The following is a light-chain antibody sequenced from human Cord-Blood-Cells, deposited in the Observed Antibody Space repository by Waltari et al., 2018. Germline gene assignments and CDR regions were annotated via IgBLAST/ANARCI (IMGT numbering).Light chain of an antibody. CDR1: QSVLYSSNNKNY. CDR2: WAS. Sequence: DIVMTQSPDSLAVSPGERDTINCKSSQSVLYSSNNKNYLAWYQQKPGQPPKLLIYWASTRESGVPDRFSGSGSGTDFTLTISSLQAEDVAVYYCQQYYSTPFTFGPGTKVDIK. CDR3: QQYYSTPFT. J-gene: IGKJ3*01. V-gene: IGKV4-1*01.